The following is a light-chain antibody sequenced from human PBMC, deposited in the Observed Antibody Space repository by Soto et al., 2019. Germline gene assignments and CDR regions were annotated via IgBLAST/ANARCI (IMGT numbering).Light chain of an antibody. Sequence: DIVMTQSPDSLAVSLGESATINCKSSQSLLYRFNNKNSLAWYQQKSGHPPKVLIYWASTRESGVPGRFAGSECGTDFTLTISSLQAEDVAVYFCQQYYTTPYTFGRGTRLEIK. V-gene: IGKV4-1*01. CDR1: QSLLYRFNNKNS. J-gene: IGKJ2*01. CDR3: QQYYTTPYT. CDR2: WAS.